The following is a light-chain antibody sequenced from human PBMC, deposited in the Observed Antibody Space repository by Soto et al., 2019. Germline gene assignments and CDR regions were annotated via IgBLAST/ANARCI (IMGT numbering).Light chain of an antibody. CDR3: QQRGEWPPGAT. CDR1: QSISNS. CDR2: VAS. J-gene: IGKJ5*01. Sequence: ELMFTQSPATLSLSPGEIATLSCRASQSISNSLAWYQQKPGQAPRLLLYVASKRATGIPARFSGSGSGTDFTLTISSLEPEDSAVYYCQQRGEWPPGATFGQGTRLEIK. V-gene: IGKV3-11*01.